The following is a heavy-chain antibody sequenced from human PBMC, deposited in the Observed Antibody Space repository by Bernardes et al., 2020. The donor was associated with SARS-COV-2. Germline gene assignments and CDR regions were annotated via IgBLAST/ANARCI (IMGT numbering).Heavy chain of an antibody. J-gene: IGHJ4*02. CDR1: GFSLGDMF. Sequence: GGSLRLSCAVSGFSLGDMFMSWVRQAPGKGLEWISLIYTDTVTYYADSVKGRFTISRHNSENTLLLQMDSLRPEDTAVYFCVRLYTVVAGSPHFDFWGQGAPVTVSS. CDR3: VRLYTVVAGSPHFDF. D-gene: IGHD6-19*01. CDR2: IYTDTVT. V-gene: IGHV3-53*04.